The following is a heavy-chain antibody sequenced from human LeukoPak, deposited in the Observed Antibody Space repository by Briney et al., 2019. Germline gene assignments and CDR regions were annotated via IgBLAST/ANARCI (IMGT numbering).Heavy chain of an antibody. CDR1: GFTFSSYS. D-gene: IGHD3-3*01. CDR2: ISSSSSTI. V-gene: IGHV3-48*01. CDR3: ARSQDDQGDFWSGYYTGYYYYMDV. J-gene: IGHJ6*03. Sequence: GGSLRLSCAASGFTFSSYSMNWVRQAPGKGLEWVSYISSSSSTIYYADSVKGRFTISRDNAKNSLYLQMNSLRAEDTAVYYCARSQDDQGDFWSGYYTGYYYYMDVWGKGTTVTVSS.